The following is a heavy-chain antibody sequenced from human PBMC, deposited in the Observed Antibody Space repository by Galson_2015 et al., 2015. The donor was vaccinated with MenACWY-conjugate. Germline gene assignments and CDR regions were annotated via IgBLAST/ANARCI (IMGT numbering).Heavy chain of an antibody. D-gene: IGHD1-26*01. V-gene: IGHV3-74*01. J-gene: IGHJ4*02. CDR1: GFIFNTYW. CDR3: AKTRGASFYFLS. CDR2: INPGGSST. Sequence: SLRLSCAASGFIFNTYWMHWVRHAPGKGLVWVSRINPGGSSTTYADSVKDRFTISRDNAKNTLYLQMNSLRPEDTAVFYCAKTRGASFYFLSWGQGTLVTVS.